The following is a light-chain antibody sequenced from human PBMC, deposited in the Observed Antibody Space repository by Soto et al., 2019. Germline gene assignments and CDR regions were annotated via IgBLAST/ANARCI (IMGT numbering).Light chain of an antibody. V-gene: IGKV3-20*01. CDR2: GAS. J-gene: IGKJ4*01. CDR1: QSVRSNE. Sequence: EIVLTQSPGTLSLSPGERATLSCRASQSVRSNELAWYQQKPGQAPRLLIYGASSRATAIPDRVSGSGSGTDCNLTISRLEPDDFAVYYCQQYGSSPLTFGGGTKVEFK. CDR3: QQYGSSPLT.